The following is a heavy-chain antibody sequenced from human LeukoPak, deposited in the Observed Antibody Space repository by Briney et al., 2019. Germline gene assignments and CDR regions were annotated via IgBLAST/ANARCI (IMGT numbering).Heavy chain of an antibody. D-gene: IGHD5-18*01. J-gene: IGHJ4*02. CDR1: GYTFTGYY. V-gene: IGHV1-2*02. CDR3: ARDGGYSYGYIPFDY. Sequence: ASVKVSCKASGYTFTGYYMHWVRQAPGQGLEWMGWINPNSGGTNYAQKFQGRVTMTRDTSISTAYMELSRLRSDDTAVYYCARDGGYSYGYIPFDYWGQGTLATVSS. CDR2: INPNSGGT.